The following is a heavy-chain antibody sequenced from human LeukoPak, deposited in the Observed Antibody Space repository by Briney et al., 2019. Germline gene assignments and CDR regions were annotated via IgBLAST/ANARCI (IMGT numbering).Heavy chain of an antibody. CDR2: IMQDGSEK. V-gene: IGHV3-7*01. D-gene: IGHD6-19*01. J-gene: IGHJ4*02. Sequence: RASLRVSCVASGFTFMSYWLNWVRQAPGKGLEWVAKIMQDGSEKCYVNSVKGRFTISRDNAKNSLYLQMNSLRAEDTAVYYCARDREQWLVLRGFDYWGQGTLVTVSS. CDR1: GFTFMSYW. CDR3: ARDREQWLVLRGFDY.